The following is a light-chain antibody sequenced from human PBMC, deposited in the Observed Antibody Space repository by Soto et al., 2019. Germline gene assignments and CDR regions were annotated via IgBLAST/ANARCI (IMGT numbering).Light chain of an antibody. CDR1: SSDVGGYNY. Sequence: QSALTQPPSASGSPGQSVTISCTGTSSDVGGYNYVSWYQQHPGKAPKLMIYEVSKRPSGVPDRFSGSKSGNTASLTVSGPQAEDVVDYSGRSYVGSNNLWLFGGGTQLT. CDR2: EVS. V-gene: IGLV2-8*01. CDR3: RSYVGSNNLWL. J-gene: IGLJ2*01.